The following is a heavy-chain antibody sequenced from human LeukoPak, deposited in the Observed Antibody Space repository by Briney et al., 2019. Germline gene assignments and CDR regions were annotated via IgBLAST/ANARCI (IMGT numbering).Heavy chain of an antibody. J-gene: IGHJ4*02. V-gene: IGHV3-33*01. D-gene: IGHD2/OR15-2a*01. CDR3: AREGPRGNSQFNY. CDR1: GFTFSSYG. CDR2: IWYDGSNK. Sequence: GGSLRLSCAASGFTFSSYGMHWVRQAPGKGLEWVALIWYDGSNKYYADSVKGRLTISRDNSKNTLYLQMNSLRAEDTAVYYCAREGPRGNSQFNYWGQGTLVTVSS.